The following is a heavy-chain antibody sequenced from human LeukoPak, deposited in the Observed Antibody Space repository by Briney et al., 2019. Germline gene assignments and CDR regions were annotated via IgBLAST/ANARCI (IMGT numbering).Heavy chain of an antibody. CDR3: AREGVVRGLAGYYYGMDV. V-gene: IGHV1-2*02. D-gene: IGHD3-10*01. CDR2: INPNSGGT. Sequence: ASVKVSCKASGYTFTGYYMRWVRQAPGQGLEWMGWINPNSGGTNYAQKFQGRVTMTRDTSISTAYMELSRLRSDDTAVYYCAREGVVRGLAGYYYGMDVWGQGTTVTVSS. J-gene: IGHJ6*02. CDR1: GYTFTGYY.